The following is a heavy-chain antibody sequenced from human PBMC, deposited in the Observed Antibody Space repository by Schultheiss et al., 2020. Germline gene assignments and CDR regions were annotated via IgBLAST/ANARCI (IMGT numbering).Heavy chain of an antibody. CDR1: GFTFSDHY. CDR2: TRNKARSFTT. Sequence: GGSLRLSCAVSGFTFSDHYIDWVRQTPGKGLEWVGRTRNKARSFTTEYAASVKGRFTISRDDSESSVHLQMNSLRTEDAAAYYCVRVDSSGYYYDYWGLGTLVNVSS. V-gene: IGHV3-72*01. CDR3: VRVDSSGYYYDY. J-gene: IGHJ4*02. D-gene: IGHD3-22*01.